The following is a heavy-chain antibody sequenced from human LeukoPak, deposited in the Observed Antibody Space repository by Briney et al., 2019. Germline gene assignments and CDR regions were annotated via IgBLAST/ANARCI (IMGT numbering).Heavy chain of an antibody. J-gene: IGHJ5*02. CDR3: ARYSSPSPARLGFDP. CDR2: IIPILGIA. CDR1: GGTFSSYA. D-gene: IGHD6-6*01. Sequence: GASVKVSCKASGGTFSSYAISWVRQAPGQGLEWMGRIIPILGIANYAQKFQGRVTITADKSTSTAYMELSSLRSEDTAVYYCARYSSPSPARLGFDPWGQGTLVTVSS. V-gene: IGHV1-69*04.